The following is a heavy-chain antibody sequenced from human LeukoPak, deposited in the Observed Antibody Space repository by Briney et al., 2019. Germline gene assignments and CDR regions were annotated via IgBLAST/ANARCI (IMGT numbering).Heavy chain of an antibody. CDR1: GGSISSGGYY. Sequence: PSETLSLTCTVSGGSISSGGYYWSWIRQHPGKGLEWIGYIYYSGSTYYNPSLKSRVTISVDTSKNQFSLKLSSVTAADTAVYYCAGQYCSGGSCYGNFDYWGQGTLVTVSS. D-gene: IGHD2-15*01. V-gene: IGHV4-31*03. CDR3: AGQYCSGGSCYGNFDY. CDR2: IYYSGST. J-gene: IGHJ4*02.